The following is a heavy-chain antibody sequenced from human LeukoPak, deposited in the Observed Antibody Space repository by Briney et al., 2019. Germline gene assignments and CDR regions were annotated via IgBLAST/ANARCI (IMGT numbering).Heavy chain of an antibody. J-gene: IGHJ4*02. Sequence: GGSLRLSCSASGFTFISSAMHWVRQARGKGLEYVSGINDNGRATHYGDSLKGRFTISRDNSKNTLYLQMSTLTTEDTAIYYCVNDVSGSYTFDYWGQGTLVTVSS. CDR1: GFTFISSA. V-gene: IGHV3-64D*09. CDR2: INDNGRAT. CDR3: VNDVSGSYTFDY. D-gene: IGHD1-26*01.